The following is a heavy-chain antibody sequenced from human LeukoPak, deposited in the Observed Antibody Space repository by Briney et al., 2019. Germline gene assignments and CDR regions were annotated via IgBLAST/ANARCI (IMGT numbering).Heavy chain of an antibody. J-gene: IGHJ5*02. D-gene: IGHD4-17*01. Sequence: RSGGPLRLSCAASGFTFSSYAMSWVRQAPGKGLEWVSAISGSGGSTYYADSVTGRFTISRDNSKNTLYLQMNSLRVEDTAVYYCIVFGDSNHWGQGTLVTVSS. V-gene: IGHV3-23*01. CDR3: IVFGDSNH. CDR2: ISGSGGST. CDR1: GFTFSSYA.